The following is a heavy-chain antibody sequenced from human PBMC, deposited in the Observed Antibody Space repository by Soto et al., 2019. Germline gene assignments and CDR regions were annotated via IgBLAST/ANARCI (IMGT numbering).Heavy chain of an antibody. Sequence: SETLSLTCTVSGDSIRSYYWTWIRQPPGKGLELIGYIYYSGSTRYNPSLKSRVTISVDMSKNQFSLKLSSVIAADTAAYYCARAYGGFDNGLDVWGQGTAVTVSS. V-gene: IGHV4-59*01. CDR2: IYYSGST. CDR3: ARAYGGFDNGLDV. D-gene: IGHD5-12*01. CDR1: GDSIRSYY. J-gene: IGHJ6*02.